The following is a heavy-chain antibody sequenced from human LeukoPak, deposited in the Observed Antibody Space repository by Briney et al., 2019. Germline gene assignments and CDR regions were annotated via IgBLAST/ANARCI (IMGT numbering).Heavy chain of an antibody. V-gene: IGHV5-51*01. D-gene: IGHD2-8*01. CDR2: VYPLDSDT. CDR1: GYSFTTYW. Sequence: GESLKISCKASGYSFTTYWIGWVRQMPGKGLEWMGIVYPLDSDTKYSPSFQGQVTISADKSISTAYLQWTSLQASDTAMYYCASVYAGDFDYWGQGTLVTVSS. CDR3: ASVYAGDFDY. J-gene: IGHJ4*02.